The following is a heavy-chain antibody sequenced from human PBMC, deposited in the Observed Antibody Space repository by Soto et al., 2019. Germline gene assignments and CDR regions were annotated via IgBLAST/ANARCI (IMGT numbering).Heavy chain of an antibody. J-gene: IGHJ1*01. CDR1: GGSISSSSYY. D-gene: IGHD3-3*01. V-gene: IGHV4-39*01. CDR3: ARLESVLRFLEWLFLQH. CDR2: IYYSGST. Sequence: SETLSLTCTVSGGSISSSSYYWGWIRQPPGKGLEWIGSIYYSGSTYYNPSLKSRVTISVDTSKNQFSLKLSSVTAADTAVYYCARLESVLRFLEWLFLQHWGQGTLVTVSS.